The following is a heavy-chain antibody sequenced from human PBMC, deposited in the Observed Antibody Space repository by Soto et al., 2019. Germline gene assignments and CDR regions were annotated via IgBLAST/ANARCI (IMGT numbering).Heavy chain of an antibody. V-gene: IGHV3-74*01. CDR2: IDNHGSDT. J-gene: IGHJ4*02. CDR1: GFNFVSYW. CDR3: ARELYPGYFDY. Sequence: EVQLVESGGGLVQPGGSLSLSCAASGFNFVSYWMHWVRQVPGKGLVWVSRIDNHGSDTAYADSVRGRFTISRDNAKNTLYLHVNSRRAEDTAVYYCARELYPGYFDYWGQGTLVSVSS.